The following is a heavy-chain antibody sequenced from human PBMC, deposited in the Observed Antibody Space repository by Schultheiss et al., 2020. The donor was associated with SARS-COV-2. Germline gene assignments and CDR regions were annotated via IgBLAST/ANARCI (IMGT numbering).Heavy chain of an antibody. J-gene: IGHJ4*02. CDR1: GYTFTSYG. Sequence: ASVKVSCKASGYTFTSYGISWVRQAPGQRLEWMGWINAGNGNTKYSQKFQGRVTITRDTSASTAYMELGRLTSDDTALYYCARYIAVAGTPDYWGQGTLVTVSS. D-gene: IGHD6-19*01. V-gene: IGHV1-18*04. CDR3: ARYIAVAGTPDY. CDR2: INAGNGNT.